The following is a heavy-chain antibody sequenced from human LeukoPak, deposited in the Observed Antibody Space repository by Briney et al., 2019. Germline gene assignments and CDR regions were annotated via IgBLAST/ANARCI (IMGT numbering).Heavy chain of an antibody. V-gene: IGHV4-59*08. D-gene: IGHD2-8*02. CDR3: ARHTGAWGYYYYGMDV. CDR2: IYYSGST. J-gene: IGHJ6*02. Sequence: PSETVSLTCTVSGGSISSYYWSWIRQPPGQGLEWIGYIYYSGSTNYNPSLKSRVTISVDTSKNQFSLKLSSVTAADTAVYYCARHTGAWGYYYYGMDVWGQGTTVTVSS. CDR1: GGSISSYY.